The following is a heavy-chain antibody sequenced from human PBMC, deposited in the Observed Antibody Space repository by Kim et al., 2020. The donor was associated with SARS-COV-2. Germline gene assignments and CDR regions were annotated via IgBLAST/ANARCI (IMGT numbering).Heavy chain of an antibody. Sequence: SETLSLTCTVSGVSVSSEGYYWNWIRQPPGKGLEWIGYFYSSGSTNYNPSLKSRVTISLDRSKNQFSLKLNSVTAADTAVYYCARDWYSTSFPYYYHGLDVWGRGTTVTVSS. CDR3: ARDWYSTSFPYYYHGLDV. D-gene: IGHD6-13*01. V-gene: IGHV4-61*08. CDR2: FYSSGST. CDR1: GVSVSSEGYY. J-gene: IGHJ6*02.